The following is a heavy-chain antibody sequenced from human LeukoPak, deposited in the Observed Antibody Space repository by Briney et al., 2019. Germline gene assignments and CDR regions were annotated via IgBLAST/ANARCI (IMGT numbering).Heavy chain of an antibody. CDR2: INTKSGRT. D-gene: IGHD3-3*01. J-gene: IGHJ5*02. V-gene: IGHV1-2*02. CDR1: GYSFTDYY. Sequence: RASVRVSCKTSGYSFTDYYIHWVRQAPGQGLEWMGWINTKSGRTSSARKFQGRVTMTRDPSITTVYMDMAWLTSDDTAIHFCARADFIDAGPYLIGPWGQGTLVTVSS. CDR3: ARADFIDAGPYLIGP.